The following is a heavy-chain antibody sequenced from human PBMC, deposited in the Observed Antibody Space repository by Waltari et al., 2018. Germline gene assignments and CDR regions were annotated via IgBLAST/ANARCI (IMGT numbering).Heavy chain of an antibody. CDR3: ARGGYYYDTLGDS. Sequence: LQLQESGPGLVQASETRSLNCTVSDDSTRYSSYFWGWIRQPPGKGLECIGSVYISGTTYYNPSLKGRVTMSLETSKNQFSLKLKSVTAADTAVYYCARGGYYYDTLGDSWGQGTLVTVSS. D-gene: IGHD3-22*01. J-gene: IGHJ5*01. CDR1: DDSTRYSSYF. CDR2: VYISGTT. V-gene: IGHV4-39*07.